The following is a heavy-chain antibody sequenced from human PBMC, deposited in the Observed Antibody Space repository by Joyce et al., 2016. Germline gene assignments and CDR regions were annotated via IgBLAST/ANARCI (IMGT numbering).Heavy chain of an antibody. D-gene: IGHD6-13*01. CDR3: ARGKADYFFDF. J-gene: IGHJ4*02. CDR1: GLTFNSYE. Sequence: EVQLVESGGGLVQPGGSLRFSCEASGLTFNSYEMNWVRQVPEKGLECVSYISSSGSTTYYADSVKGRFTISRDDAKNSLFLKMNSLRAEDTAVYYCARGKADYFFDFWGQGTLVAVSS. V-gene: IGHV3-48*03. CDR2: ISSSGSTT.